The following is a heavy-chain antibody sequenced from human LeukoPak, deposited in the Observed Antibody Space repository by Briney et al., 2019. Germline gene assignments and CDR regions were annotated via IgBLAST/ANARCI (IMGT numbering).Heavy chain of an antibody. V-gene: IGHV3-43*01. D-gene: IGHD4-17*01. Sequence: GGSLRLSCAASGFTFDDYTMHWVRQAPGKGLEWVSLISWDGGGTYYADSVKGRFTISRDNSKNSLYLQMNSLRTEDTALYYCAKSKTAVTTGYLDYWGQGTLVTVSS. CDR2: ISWDGGGT. CDR3: AKSKTAVTTGYLDY. CDR1: GFTFDDYT. J-gene: IGHJ4*02.